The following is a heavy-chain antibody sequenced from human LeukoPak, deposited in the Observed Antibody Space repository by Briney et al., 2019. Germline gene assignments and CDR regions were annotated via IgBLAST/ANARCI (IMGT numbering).Heavy chain of an antibody. CDR3: AGHRYGSGSYCYCGMDV. D-gene: IGHD3-10*01. CDR1: GDSISSSTYT. V-gene: IGHV4-39*01. CDR2: ISYSGTT. J-gene: IGHJ6*02. Sequence: SETLSLTCTVSGDSISSSTYTWGWIRQPPGKGLEWIGAISYSGTTYYNPSLKSRVTISVDTSKSQFSLKLSSVTAADTAVYYCAGHRYGSGSYCYCGMDVWGQGTTVTVSS.